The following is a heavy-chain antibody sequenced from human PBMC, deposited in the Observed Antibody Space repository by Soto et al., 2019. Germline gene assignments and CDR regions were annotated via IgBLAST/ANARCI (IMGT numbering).Heavy chain of an antibody. V-gene: IGHV3-48*03. CDR1: GFTLSNYE. CDR2: ISTSGGTI. D-gene: IGHD6-13*01. CDR3: ASSNRLRFDP. Sequence: EAQLVESGGGLVQPGGSLRLSCAASGFTLSNYEMNWVRQAPGKGLEWISFISTSGGTIYYADSVKGRFTISRDNAKNSLYLQINSLRVEDTAMYYCASSNRLRFDPWGQGTLLTVSS. J-gene: IGHJ5*02.